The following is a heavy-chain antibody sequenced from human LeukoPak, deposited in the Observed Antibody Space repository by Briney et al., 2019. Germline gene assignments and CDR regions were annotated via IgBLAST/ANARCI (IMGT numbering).Heavy chain of an antibody. CDR2: ISGRGSTT. Sequence: GGSLRLSCAASGFTFSTYAMTWVRQAPGKGLEWVSAISGRGSTTNYADSVKGRFTISRDNSKKTLYLQMNSLRAEDTATYYCATDPGTVGVTTRDFWGQGTLVTVSS. D-gene: IGHD1-26*01. V-gene: IGHV3-23*01. J-gene: IGHJ4*02. CDR1: GFTFSTYA. CDR3: ATDPGTVGVTTRDF.